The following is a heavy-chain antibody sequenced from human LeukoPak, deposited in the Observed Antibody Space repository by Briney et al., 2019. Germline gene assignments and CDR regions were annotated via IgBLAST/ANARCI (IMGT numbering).Heavy chain of an antibody. V-gene: IGHV3-30*01. D-gene: IGHD6-13*01. CDR1: GFIFSNFA. CDR3: AREEQELVRDYYYYMDV. J-gene: IGHJ6*03. Sequence: GGSLRLSCAASGFIFSNFAMHWVRQAPGKGLEWVALISYDGSHTYYADSMRGRFTISRDNSRNVLYLQMTSLSGDDSAVYYCAREEQELVRDYYYYMDVWGKGTTVTVSS. CDR2: ISYDGSHT.